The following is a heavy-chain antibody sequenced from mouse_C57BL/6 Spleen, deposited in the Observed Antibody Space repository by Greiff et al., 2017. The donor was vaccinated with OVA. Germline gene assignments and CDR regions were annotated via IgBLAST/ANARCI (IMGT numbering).Heavy chain of an antibody. CDR2: ISDGGSYT. Sequence: EVQLVESGGGLVKPGGSLKLSCAASGFTFSSYAMSWVRQTPEKRLEWVATISDGGSYTYYPDNVKGRFTISRDNAKNNLYLQMSHLKSDDTAMYSCARDRIYYDFDGFAYWGQGTLVTVSA. CDR1: GFTFSSYA. D-gene: IGHD2-4*01. CDR3: ARDRIYYDFDGFAY. J-gene: IGHJ3*01. V-gene: IGHV5-4*01.